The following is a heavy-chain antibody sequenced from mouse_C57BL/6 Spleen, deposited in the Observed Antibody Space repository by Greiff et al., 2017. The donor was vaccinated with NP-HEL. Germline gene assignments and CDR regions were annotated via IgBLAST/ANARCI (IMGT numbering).Heavy chain of an antibody. Sequence: VQLQQSGAELVRPGASVTLSCKASGYTFTDYEMHWVKQTPVHGLEWIGAIDPETGGTAYNQKFKGKAILTADKSSSTAYMELRSLTSEDSAVYYCTNRFIITEGGYFDVWGTGTTVTVSS. CDR1: GYTFTDYE. D-gene: IGHD1-1*01. CDR2: IDPETGGT. CDR3: TNRFIITEGGYFDV. V-gene: IGHV1-15*01. J-gene: IGHJ1*03.